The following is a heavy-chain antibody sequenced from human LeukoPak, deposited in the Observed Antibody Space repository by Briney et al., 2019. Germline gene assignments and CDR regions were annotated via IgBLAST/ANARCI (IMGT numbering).Heavy chain of an antibody. CDR2: IYTGGST. J-gene: IGHJ4*02. CDR3: ARDLMYSSTWETFN. Sequence: SETLSLTCTVSGVSVTTYYWSWIRQPAGKGLEWIGRIYTGGSTSYNPSLKSRVTMSLDTSKNQFSLKLTSVTAADTAVYYCARDLMYSSTWETFNWGQGTLVTVSS. CDR1: GVSVTTYY. D-gene: IGHD6-13*01. V-gene: IGHV4-4*07.